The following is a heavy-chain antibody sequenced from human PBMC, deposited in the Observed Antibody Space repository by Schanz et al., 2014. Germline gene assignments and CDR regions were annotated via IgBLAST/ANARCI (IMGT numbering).Heavy chain of an antibody. Sequence: VQLVESGGGLVQPGGSLRLSCGGSGFTFSKYWMSWVRQAPGKGPEWVAVIWSDGSTKYYADSVKGRFTISRDNSENTLYLQMNSLRAGDTAVYYCARVPYGSGSYWDYWGQGTLVTVSS. CDR2: IWSDGSTK. D-gene: IGHD3-10*01. V-gene: IGHV3-33*08. J-gene: IGHJ4*02. CDR1: GFTFSKYW. CDR3: ARVPYGSGSYWDY.